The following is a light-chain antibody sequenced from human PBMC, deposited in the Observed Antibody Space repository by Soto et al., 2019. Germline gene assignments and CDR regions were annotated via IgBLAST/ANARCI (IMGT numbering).Light chain of an antibody. J-gene: IGKJ4*01. Sequence: IQLTQSPSSLSASVGDRVTITCRARQDISSYLGWYQQKPGKAPKLLIYAPSTLQSGVPSRFSGSGPGTDFTLTINSLQPEDCATYFCQQLNNYPSTFGGGTKVEIK. CDR3: QQLNNYPST. CDR2: APS. CDR1: QDISSY. V-gene: IGKV1-9*01.